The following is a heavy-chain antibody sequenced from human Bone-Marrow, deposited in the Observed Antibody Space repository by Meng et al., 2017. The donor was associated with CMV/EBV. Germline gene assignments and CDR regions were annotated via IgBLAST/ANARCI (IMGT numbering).Heavy chain of an antibody. CDR2: ISGSGGST. CDR3: AKAPVPYYYDSSGYYY. D-gene: IGHD3-22*01. CDR1: GFTFSSYA. V-gene: IGHV3-23*01. Sequence: GGSLRLSCAASGFTFSSYAMSWVRQAPGKGLEWVSAISGSGGSTYYADSVKGRFTISRDNSKNTLYLQMNSLRAEDTAVYYCAKAPVPYYYDSSGYYYWGQGTLVTVSS. J-gene: IGHJ4*02.